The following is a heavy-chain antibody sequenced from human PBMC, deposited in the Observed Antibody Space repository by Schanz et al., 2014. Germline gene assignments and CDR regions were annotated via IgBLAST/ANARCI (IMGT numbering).Heavy chain of an antibody. V-gene: IGHV1-18*01. Sequence: QVQLVQSGAEVKKPGASVKVSCKASGYTFTSYGISWVRQAPGQGLEWMGWISAYNGNAKYPQKLQGRVTMTTDTSTSTAYMELRRLRADDTAVYYCAKAEYDILTDSYSRLDPWGQGTLVTVSS. CDR1: GYTFTSYG. J-gene: IGHJ5*02. D-gene: IGHD3-9*01. CDR3: AKAEYDILTDSYSRLDP. CDR2: ISAYNGNA.